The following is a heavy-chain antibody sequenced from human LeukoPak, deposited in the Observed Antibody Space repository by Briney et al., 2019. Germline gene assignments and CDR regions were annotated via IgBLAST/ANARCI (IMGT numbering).Heavy chain of an antibody. J-gene: IGHJ4*02. CDR2: IWHDGSHK. V-gene: IGHV3-33*01. CDR3: AREIFGSGSDPDF. Sequence: GGSLRLSCAASGFAFNTYSMHWVRQAPGQGLEWVALIWHDGSHKFYSNSVRGQFTISRDNSKNTVSLQMNNLRPEDTAVYYCAREIFGSGSDPDFWGQGTLVTVSS. CDR1: GFAFNTYS. D-gene: IGHD3-10*01.